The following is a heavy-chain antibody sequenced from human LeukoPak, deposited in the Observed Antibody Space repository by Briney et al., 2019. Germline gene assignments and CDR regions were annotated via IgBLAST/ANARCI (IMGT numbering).Heavy chain of an antibody. CDR2: INTDGSST. CDR1: GFTFSSHW. V-gene: IGHV3-74*01. J-gene: IGHJ5*02. CDR3: GRGGYWLDP. Sequence: GGSLRLSCAASGFTFSSHWMHWVRQVPGKGLVWVSRINTDGSSTSYADSVKGRFTISRDNAKNTLYLQMNTLRAEDTAVYYCGRGGYWLDPWGQGTLVTVSS.